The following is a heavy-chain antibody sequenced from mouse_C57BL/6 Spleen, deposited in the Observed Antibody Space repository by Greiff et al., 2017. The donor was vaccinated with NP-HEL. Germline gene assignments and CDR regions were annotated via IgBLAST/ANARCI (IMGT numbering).Heavy chain of an antibody. CDR2: ISSGSSTI. V-gene: IGHV5-17*01. J-gene: IGHJ3*01. CDR3: ATGKGAWFAY. D-gene: IGHD4-1*01. CDR1: GFTFSDYG. Sequence: EVKLVESGGGLVKPGGSLKLSCAASGFTFSDYGMHWVRQAPEKGLEWVAYISSGSSTIYYADTVKGRFTISRDNAKNTLFLQMTSLRSEDTAMYYCATGKGAWFAYWGQGTLVTVSA.